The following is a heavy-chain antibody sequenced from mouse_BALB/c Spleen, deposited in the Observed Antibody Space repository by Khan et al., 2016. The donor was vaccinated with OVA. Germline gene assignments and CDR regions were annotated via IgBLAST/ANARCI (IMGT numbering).Heavy chain of an antibody. Sequence: EVELVESGGGLVQPGGSLRLSCATSGFTFTDYYMSWVRQPPGKALEWLGFIRNKAKGYTTEYSASVKGRFTISRDTSQSIVYLQMNTLEVEDSDTYYCARETVVDIYWYLDVWGAGTTVTVSS. CDR3: ARETVVDIYWYLDV. J-gene: IGHJ1*01. CDR2: IRNKAKGYTT. V-gene: IGHV7-3*02. D-gene: IGHD1-1*01. CDR1: GFTFTDYY.